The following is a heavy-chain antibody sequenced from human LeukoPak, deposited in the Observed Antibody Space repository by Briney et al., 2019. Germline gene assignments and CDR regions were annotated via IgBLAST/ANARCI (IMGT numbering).Heavy chain of an antibody. CDR2: ISYDGSNK. V-gene: IGHV3-30*18. J-gene: IGHJ4*02. Sequence: GGSLRLSCAASGFTFSSYGMHWVRQAPGKGLEWVAVISYDGSNKYYADSVKGRFTISRDNSKNTLYLQMNSLRAEDTAVYYCGKDSVMITFGGVIVIGGLDYWGQGTLVTVSS. CDR1: GFTFSSYG. D-gene: IGHD3-16*02. CDR3: GKDSVMITFGGVIVIGGLDY.